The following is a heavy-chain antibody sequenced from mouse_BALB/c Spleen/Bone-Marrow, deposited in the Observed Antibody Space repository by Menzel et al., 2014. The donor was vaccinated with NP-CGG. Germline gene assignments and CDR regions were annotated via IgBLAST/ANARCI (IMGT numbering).Heavy chain of an antibody. D-gene: IGHD2-14*01. V-gene: IGHV5-9*02. CDR2: IIRGGSSP. CDR3: ERQGVEVRRAVDY. Sequence: EVHLVESGGGLVKPGGSLKLSCAASGFVFSSYDMSLVRQTPEQRLEWVATIIRGGSSPYFPDSVKGRFTISRDNARNTLYLQRSRRRAEDTGGEEGERQGVEVRRAVDYWGQGTAVTGST. J-gene: IGHJ4*01. CDR1: GFVFSSYD.